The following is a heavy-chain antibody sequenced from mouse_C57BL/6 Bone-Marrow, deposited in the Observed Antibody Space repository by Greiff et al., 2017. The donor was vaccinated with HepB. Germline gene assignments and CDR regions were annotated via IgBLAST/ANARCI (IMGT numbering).Heavy chain of an antibody. CDR2: IHPNSGST. D-gene: IGHD2-12*01. Sequence: VQLQQPGAELVKPGASVKLSCKASGYTFTSYWMHWVKQRPGQGLEWIGMIHPNSGSTNYNEKFKSKATLTVDKSSSTAYMQLSSLTSEDSAVDYGEGVTTYDFDYWGQGTTLTVSS. CDR3: EGVTTYDFDY. V-gene: IGHV1-64*01. J-gene: IGHJ2*01. CDR1: GYTFTSYW.